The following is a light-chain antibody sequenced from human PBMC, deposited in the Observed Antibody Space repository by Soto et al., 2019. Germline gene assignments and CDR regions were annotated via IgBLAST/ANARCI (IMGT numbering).Light chain of an antibody. CDR1: QSVGSSY. CDR3: QQYGKT. J-gene: IGKJ1*01. CDR2: GAS. V-gene: IGKV3-20*01. Sequence: EIVLTQSPGTLSLSPGARATLSCRASQSVGSSYLAWYQQKPGQAPRLLIYGASSRATGIPDRFSGSGSGTDFTLTISRLEPEDFAVYYCQQYGKTVGQGTKVDIK.